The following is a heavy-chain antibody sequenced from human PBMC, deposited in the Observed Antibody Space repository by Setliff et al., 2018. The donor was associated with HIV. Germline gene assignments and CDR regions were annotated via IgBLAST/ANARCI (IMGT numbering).Heavy chain of an antibody. J-gene: IGHJ3*02. CDR3: AKGYYHDSRGYPTGPAFDI. V-gene: IGHV1-69*10. CDR2: LIPILGIA. CDR1: GGAFSGYA. D-gene: IGHD3-22*01. Sequence: VKVSCKASGGAFSGYALSWVRQAPGQGLEWMGGLIPILGIAQYAQKFHGRVTISADTSTTTAYLEVSSLRSEDTAVYYCAKGYYHDSRGYPTGPAFDIWGQGTMVTVSS.